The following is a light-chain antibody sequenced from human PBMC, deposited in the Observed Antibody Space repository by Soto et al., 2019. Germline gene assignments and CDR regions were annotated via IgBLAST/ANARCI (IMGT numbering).Light chain of an antibody. CDR3: QQYGSSPYT. CDR2: KAS. J-gene: IGKJ2*01. Sequence: DIQMTQSPSTLSASVGDRVTITCRASQSISSWLAWYQQKPGKAPKLLIYKASSLESGVPSRFSGSGSGTEFTLTISSLQPDDFATYYCQQYGSSPYTFGQGTKVDIK. CDR1: QSISSW. V-gene: IGKV1-5*03.